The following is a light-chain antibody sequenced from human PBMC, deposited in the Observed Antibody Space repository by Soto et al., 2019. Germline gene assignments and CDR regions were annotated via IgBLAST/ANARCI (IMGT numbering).Light chain of an antibody. J-gene: IGKJ1*01. CDR2: GAS. CDR3: QQDYKLQT. V-gene: IGKV3D-7*01. CDR1: QNVSSTY. Sequence: PGKRVSLSCRASQNVSSTYLTWYHRTPGQAPRLLIYGASTRATSIPARFSGSGSGTDFTLTISSLQPEDFAVYFCQQDYKLQTFGRGTKVEIK.